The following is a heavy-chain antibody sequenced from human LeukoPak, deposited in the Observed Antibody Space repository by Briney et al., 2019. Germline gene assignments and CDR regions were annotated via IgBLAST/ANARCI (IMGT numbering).Heavy chain of an antibody. J-gene: IGHJ5*02. V-gene: IGHV3-7*01. D-gene: IGHD2-2*01. CDR3: ATLNWDDGVVSGFDR. Sequence: GGSLRLSCAASGFSFRNSWMSWVRQVPGKGREWVANIRQDGNEIYYMDSVKGRFTISRDNAKKSLYLQMNLLRAEDTAVYYCATLNWDDGVVSGFDRWGQGILVTVSS. CDR2: IRQDGNEI. CDR1: GFSFRNSW.